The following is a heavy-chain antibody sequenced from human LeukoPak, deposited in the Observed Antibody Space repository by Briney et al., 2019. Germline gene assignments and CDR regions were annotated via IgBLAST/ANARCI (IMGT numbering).Heavy chain of an antibody. CDR1: GYTFTGYY. CDR2: VDPEDGET. CDR3: ATLGSGYPPFDY. J-gene: IGHJ4*02. Sequence: GASVKVSCKASGYTFTGYYMHWVQQAPGKGLEWMGRVDPEDGETIYAEKFQGRVTITADTSIDTAYMELSSLRSDDTAVYYCATLGSGYPPFDYWGQGTLVTVSS. V-gene: IGHV1-69-2*01. D-gene: IGHD3-3*01.